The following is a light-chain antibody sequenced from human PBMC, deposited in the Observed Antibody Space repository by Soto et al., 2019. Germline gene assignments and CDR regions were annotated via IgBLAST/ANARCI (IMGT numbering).Light chain of an antibody. CDR1: SSNIGRNT. CDR3: AAWDDSLNGVV. J-gene: IGLJ2*01. Sequence: QSVLTQPPSASVTPGQRVTISCSGSSSNIGRNTVNWYQQLPGTAPKLLIYSNNQRPSGVPGRFSGSKSGTSASLVISGLQSEDEADYYCAAWDDSLNGVVFGGGTQLTVL. V-gene: IGLV1-44*01. CDR2: SNN.